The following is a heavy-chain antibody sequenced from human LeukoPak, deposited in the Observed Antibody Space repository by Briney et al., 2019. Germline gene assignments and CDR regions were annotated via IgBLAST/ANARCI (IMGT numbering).Heavy chain of an antibody. CDR1: GFAFSGDN. D-gene: IGHD5-12*01. CDR2: IGTSGSYI. J-gene: IGHJ3*02. Sequence: GGSLRLSCAASGFAFSGDNMNWVRQAPGKGLEWVSFIGTSGSYIKYADSVKGRFTISRDNAKNSLYLQMNSLRAEDTAMYFCARDWAIDIRAYDIWGQGTMVTVSS. CDR3: ARDWAIDIRAYDI. V-gene: IGHV3-21*01.